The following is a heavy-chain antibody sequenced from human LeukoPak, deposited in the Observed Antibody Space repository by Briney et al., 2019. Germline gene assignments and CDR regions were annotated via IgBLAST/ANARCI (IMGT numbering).Heavy chain of an antibody. D-gene: IGHD2-21*01. Sequence: GGSLRLSCAVSGFTFSRYWMTWVRQAPGKGLEWVANIKVDGSEKYYVDAVKGRFTISRDNAKNSVYLQMNSLRAEDTAVYYCARGVGGADYWGQGTLVTVSS. J-gene: IGHJ4*02. V-gene: IGHV3-7*01. CDR3: ARGVGGADY. CDR1: GFTFSRYW. CDR2: IKVDGSEK.